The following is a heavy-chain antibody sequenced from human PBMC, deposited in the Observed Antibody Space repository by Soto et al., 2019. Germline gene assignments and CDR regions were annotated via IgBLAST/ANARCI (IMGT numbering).Heavy chain of an antibody. Sequence: QVHLVQAGAEVKKPGSSVKVSCRASGGTFNRYSISWVRQAPGQGLEWMGRIIPMFGITNYAQKFQGRVMNTADKSANTAYMEVSGLRSEDTAMYYWATLYEGDCTTTTCYGDFDYWGQGTLVTVSS. V-gene: IGHV1-69*02. J-gene: IGHJ4*02. D-gene: IGHD2-2*01. CDR2: IIPMFGIT. CDR1: GGTFNRYS. CDR3: ATLYEGDCTTTTCYGDFDY.